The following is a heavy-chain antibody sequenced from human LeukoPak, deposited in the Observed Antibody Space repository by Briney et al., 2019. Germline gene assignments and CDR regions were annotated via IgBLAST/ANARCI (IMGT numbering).Heavy chain of an antibody. J-gene: IGHJ6*02. CDR2: INAGNGNT. Sequence: ASVKVSCKASGYTFTSYAMHWVRQAPGQRLEWMGWINAGNGNTKYSQKFQGRVTITRDTSASTAYMELSSLRSEDTAVYYCARWDYYYYGMDVWGQGTTVTVSS. CDR1: GYTFTSYA. D-gene: IGHD1-26*01. CDR3: ARWDYYYYGMDV. V-gene: IGHV1-3*01.